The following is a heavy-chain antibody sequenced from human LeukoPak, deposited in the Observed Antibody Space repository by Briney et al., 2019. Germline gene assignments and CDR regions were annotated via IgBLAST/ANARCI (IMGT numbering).Heavy chain of an antibody. CDR1: GYTFTSYC. D-gene: IGHD3-22*01. J-gene: IGHJ5*02. CDR2: INPSGGRT. Sequence: ASVKVSCKASGYTFTSYCIYWMRQAHGHGLDWMGIINPSGGRTNYAHKFQGRVTMTRDMSTSTVYMELSSLRSEDTAVYYCARGAHVRMYDSNHNCFDPWGQGTLVTVSS. CDR3: ARGAHVRMYDSNHNCFDP. V-gene: IGHV1-46*01.